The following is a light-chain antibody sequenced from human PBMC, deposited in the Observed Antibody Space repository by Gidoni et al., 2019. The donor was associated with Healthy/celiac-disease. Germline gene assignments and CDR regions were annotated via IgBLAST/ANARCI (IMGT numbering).Light chain of an antibody. V-gene: IGKV1-39*01. CDR1: QSISSY. CDR3: QQSYSTPYT. CDR2: AAS. J-gene: IGKJ2*01. Sequence: DIQMTQSPSSLSASVGDRVTITCRASQSISSYLNWYQQKPGKAPKLLIYAASSLQSGVPSRFSGSGSGKDFTLTISRRQPEDFATYYCQQSYSTPYTFGQGTKLEIK.